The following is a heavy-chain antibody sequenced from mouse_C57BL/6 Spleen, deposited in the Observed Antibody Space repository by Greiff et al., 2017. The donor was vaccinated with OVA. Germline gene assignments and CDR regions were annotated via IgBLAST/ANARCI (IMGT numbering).Heavy chain of an antibody. CDR1: GYAFSSSW. CDR3: AREDYYGSSYDWYFDV. CDR2: IYPGDGDT. Sequence: QVQLHQSGPELVKPGASVKISCKASGYAFSSSWMNWVKQRPGKGLEWIGRIYPGDGDTNYNGKFKGKATLTADKSSSTAYMQLSSLTSEDSAVYFCAREDYYGSSYDWYFDVWGTGTTVTVSS. J-gene: IGHJ1*03. V-gene: IGHV1-82*01. D-gene: IGHD1-1*01.